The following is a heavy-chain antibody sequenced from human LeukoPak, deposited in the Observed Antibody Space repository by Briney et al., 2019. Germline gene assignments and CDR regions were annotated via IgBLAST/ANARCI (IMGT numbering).Heavy chain of an antibody. Sequence: ASVKVTLSASGYTFTSYDMNWGRQATGQGLEWMGWMNPNSGSTGYAQKFQGRVTITRNTSISTAYMELSGLRSEDTAVYYCARGRSTGYPYYFNYCGQGTLVTVSS. J-gene: IGHJ4*02. CDR3: ARGRSTGYPYYFNY. V-gene: IGHV1-8*03. CDR2: MNPNSGST. D-gene: IGHD5-12*01. CDR1: GYTFTSYD.